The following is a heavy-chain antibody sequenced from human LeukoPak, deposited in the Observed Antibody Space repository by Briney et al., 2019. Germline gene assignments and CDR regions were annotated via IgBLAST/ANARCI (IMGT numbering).Heavy chain of an antibody. J-gene: IGHJ4*02. D-gene: IGHD3-10*01. V-gene: IGHV3-53*01. CDR1: GFTFSSYS. Sequence: PGGSLRLSCAASGFTFSSYSMNWVRQAPGKGLEWVSVIYSGDSTYYADSVKGRFTISRDNSKNTLYLQMNGLRAEDTAVYYCARYHYGSGTIDYWGQGTLVTVSS. CDR2: IYSGDST. CDR3: ARYHYGSGTIDY.